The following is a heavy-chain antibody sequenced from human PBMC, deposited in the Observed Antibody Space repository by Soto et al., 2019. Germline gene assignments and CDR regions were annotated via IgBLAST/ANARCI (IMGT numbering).Heavy chain of an antibody. CDR2: INHSGST. D-gene: IGHD3-22*01. J-gene: IGHJ4*02. Sequence: WETLSLTCAVYGGSFSGYYWSWIRQPPGKGLEWIGEINHSGSTNYNPSLKSRVTISVDTSKNQFSLKLSSVTAADTAVYYCARLSSITMIVVVPLGFDYCGQGTLVTVSS. CDR3: ARLSSITMIVVVPLGFDY. CDR1: GGSFSGYY. V-gene: IGHV4-34*01.